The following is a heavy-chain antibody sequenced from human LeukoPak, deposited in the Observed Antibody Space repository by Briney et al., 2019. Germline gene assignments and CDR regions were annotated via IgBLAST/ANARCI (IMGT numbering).Heavy chain of an antibody. Sequence: GGSLRLSCAASGFTFSSYWMSWVHQAPGKGLEWVANIKQDGSEKYYVDSVKGRFTISRDNAKNSLYLQMNSLRAEDTAVCYCATQVVYGGNSPSDAFDIWGQGTMVTVSS. CDR3: ATQVVYGGNSPSDAFDI. D-gene: IGHD4-23*01. CDR2: IKQDGSEK. J-gene: IGHJ3*02. CDR1: GFTFSSYW. V-gene: IGHV3-7*05.